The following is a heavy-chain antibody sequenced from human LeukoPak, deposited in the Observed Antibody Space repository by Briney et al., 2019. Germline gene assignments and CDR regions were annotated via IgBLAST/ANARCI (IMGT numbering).Heavy chain of an antibody. CDR2: ISTRDNTI. J-gene: IGHJ4*02. CDR1: GFTFSDYY. V-gene: IGHV3-11*01. Sequence: GGSLRLSWTASGFTFSDYYMSWIRQTAGKGLEWRSYISTRDNTIQYADSVKGRFTISRDNANNSVFLQMNNLRAEDSAIYYCARGARWAYYFDYWGQGSLVTVSS. CDR3: ARGARWAYYFDY. D-gene: IGHD4-23*01.